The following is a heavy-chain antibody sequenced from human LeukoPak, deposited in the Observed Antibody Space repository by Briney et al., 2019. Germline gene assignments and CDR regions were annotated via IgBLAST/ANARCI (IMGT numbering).Heavy chain of an antibody. CDR3: AREMDYDFWSGYYVDWFDP. CDR1: GASISSGSYY. Sequence: PSETLSLTCTGSGASISSGSYYWSWIRQPAGKGLEWIGRIHTSGSTNYNPSLKSRVTISVDTSKNQFSLKLSSVTAADTAVYYCAREMDYDFWSGYYVDWFDPWGQGTLVTVSS. D-gene: IGHD3-3*01. J-gene: IGHJ5*02. CDR2: IHTSGST. V-gene: IGHV4-61*02.